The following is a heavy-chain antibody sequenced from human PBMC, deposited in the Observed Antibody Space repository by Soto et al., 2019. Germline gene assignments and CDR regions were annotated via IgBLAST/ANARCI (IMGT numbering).Heavy chain of an antibody. V-gene: IGHV5-51*01. CDR1: GYTFKNYW. CDR2: IYPGDSDT. Sequence: EVQLVQSGAEVKKPGESLKISCKGSGYTFKNYWIGWVRQMPGTGPEWMGIIYPGDSDTKYNPSFQGQVTISADKSITTTYLQWSSLKASDTAIYYCAASIFYYGMDVWGQGTTVTVSS. J-gene: IGHJ6*02. CDR3: AASIFYYGMDV.